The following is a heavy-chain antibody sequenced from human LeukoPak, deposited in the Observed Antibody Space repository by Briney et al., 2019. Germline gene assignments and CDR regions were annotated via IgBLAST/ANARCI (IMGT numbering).Heavy chain of an antibody. CDR1: GFTFSSYG. CDR2: ISYDGSNK. V-gene: IGHV3-30*18. J-gene: IGHJ4*02. D-gene: IGHD6-13*01. CDR3: AKDLRIAAAGTIGDH. Sequence: GGSLRLSCAASGFTFSSYGMHWVRQAPGKGLEWVAVISYDGSNKYYADSVKGRFTISRDNSKNTLYLQMNSLRTEDTAVYYCAKDLRIAAAGTIGDHWGQGTLVTVSS.